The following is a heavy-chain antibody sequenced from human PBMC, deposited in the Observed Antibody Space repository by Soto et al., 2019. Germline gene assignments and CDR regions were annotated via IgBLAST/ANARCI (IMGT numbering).Heavy chain of an antibody. CDR2: INHSGGA. J-gene: IGHJ4*02. CDR1: GGSFRGYY. D-gene: IGHD2-21*02. Sequence: SETLSLTCAVYGGSFRGYYWTWIRQPPGKGLEWIGEINHSGGANYNPSLKTRVTISVDTSKNQFSLKLSSVTAADTAVYYCAREYGGNSGTFDYWGQGTLVTVSS. V-gene: IGHV4-34*01. CDR3: AREYGGNSGTFDY.